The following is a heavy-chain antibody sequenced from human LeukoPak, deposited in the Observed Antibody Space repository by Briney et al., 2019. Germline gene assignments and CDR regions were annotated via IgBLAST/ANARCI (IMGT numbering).Heavy chain of an antibody. CDR1: GGSIGSSSYY. V-gene: IGHV4-39*01. Sequence: SETLSLTCPVSGGSIGSSSYYWGWIRQPPGKGLAWIGSIYYSGSTYYNPSLKSRVTISVDTSKNQFSLKLSSVTAADTAVYYCARRAAAVIDAFDIWGQGTMVTVSS. CDR2: IYYSGST. CDR3: ARRAAAVIDAFDI. D-gene: IGHD6-13*01. J-gene: IGHJ3*02.